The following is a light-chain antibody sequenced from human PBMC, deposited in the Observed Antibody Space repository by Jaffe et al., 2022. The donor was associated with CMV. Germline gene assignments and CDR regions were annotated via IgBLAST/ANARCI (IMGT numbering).Light chain of an antibody. CDR3: QQRSSWPQLT. CDR1: QNINNF. CDR2: DAS. V-gene: IGKV3-11*01. J-gene: IGKJ4*01. Sequence: EIVLTQSPATLSLSPGERATLSCRASQNINNFLAWFQQKPGQAPRLLISDASNRATGIPARFSGSGSGTDFTLTISSLQPEDFAVYYCQQRSSWPQLTFGGGTKVEIK.